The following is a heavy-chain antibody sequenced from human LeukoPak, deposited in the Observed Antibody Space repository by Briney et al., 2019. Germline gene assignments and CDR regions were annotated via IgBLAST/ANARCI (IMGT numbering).Heavy chain of an antibody. CDR3: ARPDGSGTYAFDV. D-gene: IGHD3-10*01. V-gene: IGHV5-51*01. CDR2: IFPRDSDT. Sequence: GEALKISCQGSGYTFTNYWIGWVRQMPGKGLEWMGFIFPRDSDTTYSPSLQGQVTISADKSINTAYLQWRSLKASDTAMYYCARPDGSGTYAFDVWGQGTMVTVS. J-gene: IGHJ3*01. CDR1: GYTFTNYW.